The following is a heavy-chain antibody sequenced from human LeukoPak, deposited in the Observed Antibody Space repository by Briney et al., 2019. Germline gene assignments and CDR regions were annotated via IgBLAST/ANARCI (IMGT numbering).Heavy chain of an antibody. CDR2: IHYTGTS. Sequence: SETLSLTCSVSGESIRIDTYYWGWVRQSPGTGLEWLANIHYTGTSHYDPSLESRVSISVDTTKNQVSLNLRSVTAADSAVYFCARAPAYRRYLFEKWGQGILVTVSS. D-gene: IGHD2-21*01. J-gene: IGHJ4*02. CDR1: GESIRIDTYY. V-gene: IGHV4-39*01. CDR3: ARAPAYRRYLFEK.